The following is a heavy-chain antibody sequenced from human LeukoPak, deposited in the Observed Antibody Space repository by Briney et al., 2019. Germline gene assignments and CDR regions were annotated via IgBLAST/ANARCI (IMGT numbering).Heavy chain of an antibody. CDR1: GGSISGYY. D-gene: IGHD6-13*01. J-gene: IGHJ4*02. V-gene: IGHV4-59*01. CDR3: ARESWSAFDY. CDR2: SHDSGST. Sequence: SETLSLTCSVSGGSISGYYWTWIRQTPGKGLEWIGYSHDSGSTHYNPSLKSRVTISVDTSKNQFSLKLSSVTAADTAVYYCARESWSAFDYWGQGTLVTVSS.